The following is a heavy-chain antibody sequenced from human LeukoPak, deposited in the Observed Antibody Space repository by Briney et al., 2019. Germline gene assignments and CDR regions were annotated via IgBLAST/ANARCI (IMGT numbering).Heavy chain of an antibody. CDR3: ATRYCSSTSCYKTRVYELYYYYYMDV. V-gene: IGHV1-69*05. J-gene: IGHJ6*03. CDR1: GGTFSSYA. D-gene: IGHD2-2*02. CDR2: IIPIFGTA. Sequence: ASVKVSCKASGGTFSSYAISWVRQAPGQGLEWMGGIIPIFGTANYAQKFQGRVTITTDESTSTAYMELSSLRSEDTAVYYCATRYCSSTSCYKTRVYELYYYYYMDVWGKGTTVTVSS.